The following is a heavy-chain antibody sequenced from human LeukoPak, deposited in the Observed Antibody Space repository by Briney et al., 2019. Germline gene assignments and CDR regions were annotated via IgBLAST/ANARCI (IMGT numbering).Heavy chain of an antibody. CDR2: IGTAGDT. J-gene: IGHJ4*02. V-gene: IGHV3-13*01. Sequence: PGGSLRLSCAASGFTFSSYDMHWVRQATGKGLEWVSAIGTAGDTYYPGSVKGRFTISRENAKNSLYLQMNSLRAGDTAVYYCARESDYGDSFDYWGQGTLVTVSS. D-gene: IGHD3-16*01. CDR1: GFTFSSYD. CDR3: ARESDYGDSFDY.